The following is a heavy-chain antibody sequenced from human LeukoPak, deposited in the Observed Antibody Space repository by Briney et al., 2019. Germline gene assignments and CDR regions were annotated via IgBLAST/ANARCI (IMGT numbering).Heavy chain of an antibody. Sequence: ASVKVSCKASGYTFTSYYMHWVRQAPGQGLEWMGIINPSGGSTSYAQKFQGRVTMTRDTSTSTVYMELSSLRSGDTAVYYCARGPWITMIVVDDKFDPWGQGTLVTVSS. CDR1: GYTFTSYY. CDR3: ARGPWITMIVVDDKFDP. D-gene: IGHD3-22*01. V-gene: IGHV1-46*01. J-gene: IGHJ5*02. CDR2: INPSGGST.